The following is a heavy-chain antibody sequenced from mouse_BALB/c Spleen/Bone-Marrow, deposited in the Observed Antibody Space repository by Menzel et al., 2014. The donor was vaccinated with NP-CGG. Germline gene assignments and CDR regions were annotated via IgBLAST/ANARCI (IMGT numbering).Heavy chain of an antibody. J-gene: IGHJ4*01. CDR1: GYTFTSYY. CDR2: IYPGNVNT. Sequence: QVQLKDSGPELVKPGASVRISCMASGYTFTSYYIHWVKQRPGQGLEWIGWIYPGNVNTKYNEKFKGKATLTADKSSSTAYMQLSSLTSEDSAVYFCARFYYGSSYAMDYWGQGTSVTVSS. CDR3: ARFYYGSSYAMDY. V-gene: IGHV1S56*01. D-gene: IGHD1-1*01.